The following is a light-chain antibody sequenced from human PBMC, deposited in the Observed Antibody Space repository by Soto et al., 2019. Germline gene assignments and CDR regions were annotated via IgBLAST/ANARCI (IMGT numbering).Light chain of an antibody. CDR3: QQRSNWPVT. CDR1: QSVSSN. Sequence: EIVMTQSPATLSVSPGERATLSCRASQSVSSNLAWYQQKPGQAPRLLIYDASTRATGISARFSGSGSGTDFTLTISSLEPEDFAVYYCQQRSNWPVTFGQGTRVELK. V-gene: IGKV3-11*01. CDR2: DAS. J-gene: IGKJ1*01.